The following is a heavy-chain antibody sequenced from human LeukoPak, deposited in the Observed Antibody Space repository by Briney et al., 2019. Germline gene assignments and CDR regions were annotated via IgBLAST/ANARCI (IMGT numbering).Heavy chain of an antibody. D-gene: IGHD5-12*01. CDR2: MNPNSGST. CDR3: ARGRSTGYPYYFEY. J-gene: IGHJ4*02. Sequence: ASVKVSCKASGYTFTSYDINWVRQATGQGLEWMGWMNPNSGSTGYAQKFQGSVTITRNTSISTAYMELSGLRSEDTAVYYCARGRSTGYPYYFEYWGQGTLVTVSS. V-gene: IGHV1-8*03. CDR1: GYTFTSYD.